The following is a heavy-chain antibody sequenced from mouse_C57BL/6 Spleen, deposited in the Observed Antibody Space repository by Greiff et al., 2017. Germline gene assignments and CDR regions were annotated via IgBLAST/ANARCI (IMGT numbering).Heavy chain of an antibody. V-gene: IGHV1-64*01. CDR2: IHPNSGST. J-gene: IGHJ4*01. Sequence: VKLQQPGAELVKPGASVKLSCKASGYTFTSYWMHWVKQRPGQGLEWIGMIHPNSGSTNYNEKFKSKATLTVDKSSSTAYMQLSSLTSEDSAVYYCARRSYYDDYAMDYWGQGTSVTVSS. CDR1: GYTFTSYW. CDR3: ARRSYYDDYAMDY. D-gene: IGHD1-1*01.